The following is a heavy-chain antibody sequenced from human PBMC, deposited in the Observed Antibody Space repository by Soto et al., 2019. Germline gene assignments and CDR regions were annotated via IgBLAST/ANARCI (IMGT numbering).Heavy chain of an antibody. V-gene: IGHV3-11*01. J-gene: IGHJ3*02. D-gene: IGHD1-7*01. Sequence: GGSLRLSCAASGFTFSDYYMSWIRQAPGKGLEWVSYISSSGSTIHYADSVKGRFTISRDNAKNSLYLQMNSLRAEDTAVYYCARQITGTTLAFDIWGQGTMVTVSS. CDR1: GFTFSDYY. CDR2: ISSSGSTI. CDR3: ARQITGTTLAFDI.